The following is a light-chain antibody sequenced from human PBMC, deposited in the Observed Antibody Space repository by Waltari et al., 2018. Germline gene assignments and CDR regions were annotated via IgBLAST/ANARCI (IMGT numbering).Light chain of an antibody. CDR1: TSNIGNYY. Sequence: QSVLPQPPSVSAAPGQKVTVSCPGTTSNIGNYYVTCYQHLPGTAPKLLIFDNSQRPSGIPERFSGSKSGTSATLGITGLQTGDEADYYCGTWDSSLDSYVFGSGSKVTVL. CDR3: GTWDSSLDSYV. V-gene: IGLV1-51*01. J-gene: IGLJ1*01. CDR2: DNS.